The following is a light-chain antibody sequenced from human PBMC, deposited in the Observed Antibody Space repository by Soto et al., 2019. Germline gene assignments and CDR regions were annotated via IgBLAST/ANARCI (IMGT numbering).Light chain of an antibody. Sequence: QSVLTQAASVSGTPGQSITISCTGTSSDVGTYDLVSWYQQHPDKAPKLMIYEVTKRPSGVSNRFSGSKSGNTASLTISGLQAEDEADYYCCSYAGSSTFVFGTGTKLTVL. J-gene: IGLJ1*01. V-gene: IGLV2-23*02. CDR2: EVT. CDR1: SSDVGTYDL. CDR3: CSYAGSSTFV.